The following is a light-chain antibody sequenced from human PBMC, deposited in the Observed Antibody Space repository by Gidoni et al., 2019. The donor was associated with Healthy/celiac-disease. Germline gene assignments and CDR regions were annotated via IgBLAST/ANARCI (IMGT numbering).Light chain of an antibody. V-gene: IGKV3-20*01. CDR1: QSVSSSY. CDR3: QQYGSSPLT. J-gene: IGKJ4*01. Sequence: EIVLTQSPGTLSLSPGERATLSCRASQSVSSSYLAWYQQKPGQAPRLLSYGASSRATGIPDRFSGSGYGTDFTLTISRLEPEDFAVYYCQQYGSSPLTFGGGTKVEIK. CDR2: GAS.